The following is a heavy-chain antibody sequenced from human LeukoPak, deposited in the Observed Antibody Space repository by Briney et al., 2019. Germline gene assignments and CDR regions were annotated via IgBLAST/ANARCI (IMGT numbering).Heavy chain of an antibody. V-gene: IGHV3-30*04. CDR3: ASTWVSLDETGTTDY. J-gene: IGHJ4*02. D-gene: IGHD1-7*01. CDR2: ISYDGSNK. CDR1: GFTFSSYA. Sequence: GGSLRLSCAASGFTFSSYAMHWVRQAPGKGLEWVAVISYDGSNKYYADSVKGRFTISRDNSKNTLYLQMNSLRAEDTAVYYCASTWVSLDETGTTDYWGQGTLVTVSS.